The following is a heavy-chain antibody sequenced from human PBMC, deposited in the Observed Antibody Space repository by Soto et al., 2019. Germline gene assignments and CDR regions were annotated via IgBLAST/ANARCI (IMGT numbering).Heavy chain of an antibody. J-gene: IGHJ4*02. D-gene: IGHD1-26*01. Sequence: GGSLRLSCAASRFTFSSYGMHWVRQAPGKGLEWVAVISYDGSNKYYADSVKGRFTISRDNSKNTLYLQMNSLRAEDTAVYYCATGLLGFDYWGQGTLVTVSS. V-gene: IGHV3-30*03. CDR2: ISYDGSNK. CDR1: RFTFSSYG. CDR3: ATGLLGFDY.